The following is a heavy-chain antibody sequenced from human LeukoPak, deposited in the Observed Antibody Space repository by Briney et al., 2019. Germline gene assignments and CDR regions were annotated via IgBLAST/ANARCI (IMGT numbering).Heavy chain of an antibody. Sequence: PGGSLRLSCAASGFTFSRYWMSWVRQAPGKGLEWVASIKQDGSERYYVDSVKGRFTISSDNAKNSVYVQMNSLRAEDTAVYYCARGGSWNEDWFDPWGQGTLVTVSS. V-gene: IGHV3-7*02. CDR1: GFTFSRYW. CDR3: ARGGSWNEDWFDP. CDR2: IKQDGSER. J-gene: IGHJ5*02. D-gene: IGHD1-1*01.